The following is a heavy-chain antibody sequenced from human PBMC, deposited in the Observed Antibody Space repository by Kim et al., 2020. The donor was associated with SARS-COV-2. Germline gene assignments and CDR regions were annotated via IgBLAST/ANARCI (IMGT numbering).Heavy chain of an antibody. V-gene: IGHV3-30*07. Sequence: DSVKGRVTISRDNSKSTLYLQMNSLRGEDTAVYYCATEFYNGRGYYSYYFDYWGQGTLVTVSS. J-gene: IGHJ4*02. D-gene: IGHD3-22*01. CDR3: ATEFYNGRGYYSYYFDY.